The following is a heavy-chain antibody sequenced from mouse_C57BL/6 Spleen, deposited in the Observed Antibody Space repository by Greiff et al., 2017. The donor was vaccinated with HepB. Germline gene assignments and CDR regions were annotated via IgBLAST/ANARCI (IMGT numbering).Heavy chain of an antibody. V-gene: IGHV1-55*01. Sequence: QVQLKQPGAELVKPGASVKMSCKASGYTFTSYWITWVKQRPGQGLEWIGDIYPGSGSTNYNEKFKSKATLTVDTSSSTAYMKLSSLTSEDSAVYYCARGAGGWDGFAYWGQGTLVTVSA. CDR3: ARGAGGWDGFAY. CDR2: IYPGSGST. CDR1: GYTFTSYW. J-gene: IGHJ3*01. D-gene: IGHD4-1*01.